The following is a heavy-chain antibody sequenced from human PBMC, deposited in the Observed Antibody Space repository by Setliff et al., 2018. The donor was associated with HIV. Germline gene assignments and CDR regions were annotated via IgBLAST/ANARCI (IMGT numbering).Heavy chain of an antibody. J-gene: IGHJ4*02. Sequence: SVKVSCKASGGTFSVYGVSWLRQAPGQGLEWVGGIITMFGTVKYAQKFQGRVRVTADEVTNIAYMDLSGLRYEDTAVYYCGSDFSGWYYFDMWGQGTLVTVSS. CDR3: GSDFSGWYYFDM. CDR1: GGTFSVYG. CDR2: IITMFGTV. D-gene: IGHD6-19*01. V-gene: IGHV1-69*13.